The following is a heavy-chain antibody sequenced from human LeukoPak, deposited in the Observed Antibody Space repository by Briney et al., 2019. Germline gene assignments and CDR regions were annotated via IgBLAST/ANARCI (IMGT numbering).Heavy chain of an antibody. CDR3: ARTKPLDPFDF. Sequence: SETLSLTCSVSGGXISSYYWSWIRQPPGKGLEWIGDIYYSGNTYYNPSLKSRVTISVDTSKNQFSLKVNSGTAADTAVYYCARTKPLDPFDFWGQGTLVTVSS. V-gene: IGHV4-59*01. J-gene: IGHJ3*01. CDR2: IYYSGNT. CDR1: GGXISSYY.